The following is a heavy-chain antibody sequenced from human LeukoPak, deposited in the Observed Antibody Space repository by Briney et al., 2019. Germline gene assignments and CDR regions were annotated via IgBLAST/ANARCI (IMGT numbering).Heavy chain of an antibody. Sequence: GGSLRLSCAASGFSFSSYAMHWVRQAPGKGLEWVAVISYDGRNKYYADSVKGRFTISRDNSKNTLYLQMNSLGAEDTAVYYCARAGPELLDAFDIWGQGTMVTVSS. D-gene: IGHD1-26*01. CDR3: ARAGPELLDAFDI. V-gene: IGHV3-30-3*01. CDR1: GFSFSSYA. CDR2: ISYDGRNK. J-gene: IGHJ3*02.